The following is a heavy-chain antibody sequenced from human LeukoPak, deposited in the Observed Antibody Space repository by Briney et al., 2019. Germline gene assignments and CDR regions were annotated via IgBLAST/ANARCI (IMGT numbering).Heavy chain of an antibody. Sequence: PGGSLRLSCVASGFTFTNYGMNWVRQAPGKGLEWVSSISSSSSYIYYADSVKGRFTISRDNAKNSLYLQMNSLRAEDTAVYYCASRAVAEADYWGQGTLVTVSS. J-gene: IGHJ4*02. D-gene: IGHD6-19*01. CDR1: GFTFTNYG. V-gene: IGHV3-21*01. CDR2: ISSSSSYI. CDR3: ASRAVAEADY.